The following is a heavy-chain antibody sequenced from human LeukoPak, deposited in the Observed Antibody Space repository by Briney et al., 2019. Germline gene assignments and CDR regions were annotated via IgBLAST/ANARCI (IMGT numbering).Heavy chain of an antibody. J-gene: IGHJ4*02. CDR1: GGSISSSSYY. Sequence: SETLSLTCTVSGGSISSSSYYWGWIRQPPGKGLEWIGSIYYGGSTYYNPSLKSRVTISVDTSKNQFSLKLSSVTAADTAVYYCARAIAVVSNFDYWGQGTLVTVSS. CDR3: ARAIAVVSNFDY. CDR2: IYYGGST. V-gene: IGHV4-39*07. D-gene: IGHD6-19*01.